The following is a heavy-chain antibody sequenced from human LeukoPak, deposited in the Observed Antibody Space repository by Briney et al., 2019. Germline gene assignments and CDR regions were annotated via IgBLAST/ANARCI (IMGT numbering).Heavy chain of an antibody. D-gene: IGHD1-1*01. CDR3: AARRATDAAIDY. CDR2: IYTSGSA. J-gene: IGHJ4*02. CDR1: GVSVSDSY. Sequence: SETLCLTCSVSGVSVSDSYCVWIRQTPGKGLEWIGYIYTSGSANYNPSLKSRVTISGDTSKNQFSLKLDFVTAADTAVYYCAARRATDAAIDYWGQGTLVTVSS. V-gene: IGHV4-4*09.